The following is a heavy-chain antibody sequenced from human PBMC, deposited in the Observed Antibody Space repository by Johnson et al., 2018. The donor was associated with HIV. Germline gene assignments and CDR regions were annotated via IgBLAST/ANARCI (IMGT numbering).Heavy chain of an antibody. D-gene: IGHD1-14*01. CDR2: ISSSGSTI. Sequence: QVQLVESGGGLVKPGGSLRLSCVASGFTFSDYHMSWIRQAPGKGLEWVSYISSSGSTIYYTDSVKGRFTISRDDSKNTLYLQMNSLKTEDTAVYYCTTSLPWSLDAFDIWGQGTMVTVSS. CDR3: TTSLPWSLDAFDI. J-gene: IGHJ3*02. CDR1: GFTFSDYH. V-gene: IGHV3-11*01.